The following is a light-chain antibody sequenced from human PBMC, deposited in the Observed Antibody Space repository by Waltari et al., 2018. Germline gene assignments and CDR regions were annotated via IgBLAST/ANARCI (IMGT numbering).Light chain of an antibody. J-gene: IGLJ3*02. V-gene: IGLV3-21*04. Sequence: YVLTQPPSVSVDPGKTARVTCGGDHMGSQSVNWYQQKPGQAPVLVMFYDSDRPSEIPERFSGSNSGNTATLTISWVEAGDEADYHCQVWDDVTDSGVFGGGTKLTVL. CDR3: QVWDDVTDSGV. CDR1: HMGSQS. CDR2: YDS.